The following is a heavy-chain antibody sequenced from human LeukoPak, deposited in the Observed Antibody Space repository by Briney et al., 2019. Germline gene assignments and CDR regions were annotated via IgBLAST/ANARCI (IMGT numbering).Heavy chain of an antibody. D-gene: IGHD1-1*01. CDR1: GYTFTGYY. CDR3: ARVLERHFDY. V-gene: IGHV1-2*02. CDR2: INPNSGGT. Sequence: ASVKVSCKGSGYTFTGYYIHWVRQAPGQGLEWMGWINPNSGGTNYAQKFQGRVTMTRDTSISTAYMELSRLRSDDTAVYYCARVLERHFDYWGQGTLVTVSS. J-gene: IGHJ4*02.